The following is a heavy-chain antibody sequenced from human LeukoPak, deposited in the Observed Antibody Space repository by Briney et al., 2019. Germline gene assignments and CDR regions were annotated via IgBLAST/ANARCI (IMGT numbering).Heavy chain of an antibody. CDR1: GYTFTGYY. Sequence: EASVKVSCKASGYTFTGYYMHWVRQAPGQGLEWMGWINPNSGGTNYAQKFQGRVTMTRDTSISTAYMELSSLRSEDTAVYYCATDRSPNYGDYPTGGYFDYWGQGTLVTVSS. J-gene: IGHJ4*02. D-gene: IGHD4-17*01. CDR2: INPNSGGT. CDR3: ATDRSPNYGDYPTGGYFDY. V-gene: IGHV1-2*02.